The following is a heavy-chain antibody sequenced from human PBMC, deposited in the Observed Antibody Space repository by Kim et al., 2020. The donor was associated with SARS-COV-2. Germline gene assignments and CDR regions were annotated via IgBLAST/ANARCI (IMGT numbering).Heavy chain of an antibody. CDR1: GFTFSGYW. D-gene: IGHD3-22*01. Sequence: GGSLRLSCDASGFTFSGYWMTWVRRAPGKGLEWVANIEEDGSEKNYLDSLRGRFTISRDNAKNSLYLQMHSLRADDTAVYYCAREGYYYDSSGYYFWFDPWGQGTRVTVSS. CDR3: AREGYYYDSSGYYFWFDP. J-gene: IGHJ5*02. CDR2: IEEDGSEK. V-gene: IGHV3-7*01.